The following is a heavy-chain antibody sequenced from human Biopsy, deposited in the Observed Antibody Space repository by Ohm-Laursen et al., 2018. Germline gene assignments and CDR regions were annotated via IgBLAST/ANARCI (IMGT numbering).Heavy chain of an antibody. CDR1: GASVKTSGYF. V-gene: IGHV4-31*03. CDR2: ISYNERT. D-gene: IGHD3-9*01. CDR3: VREPKTGTAEAWYFDL. J-gene: IGHJ2*01. Sequence: TLSLTCRVSGASVKTSGYFWAWIRQRPGKGLEWIGYISYNERTHYNPSLTSRLAISFDTSNNRISLQLRSVSVADTAVYYCVREPKTGTAEAWYFDLWGRGSPVTVP.